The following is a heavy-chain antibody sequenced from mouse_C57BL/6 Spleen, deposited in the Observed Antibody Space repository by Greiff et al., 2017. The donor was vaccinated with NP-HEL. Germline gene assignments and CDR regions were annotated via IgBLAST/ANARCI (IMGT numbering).Heavy chain of an antibody. V-gene: IGHV5-9*01. CDR1: GFTFSSYT. CDR2: ISGGGGNT. J-gene: IGHJ3*01. D-gene: IGHD1-1*01. CDR3: ARDYYGSSYAWFAY. Sequence: EVKLVESGGGLVKPGGSLKLSCAASGFTFSSYTMSWVRQTPEKRLEWVATISGGGGNTYYPDSVKGRFTISRDNAKNTLYLQMSSLRSEDTALYYCARDYYGSSYAWFAYWGQGTLVTVSA.